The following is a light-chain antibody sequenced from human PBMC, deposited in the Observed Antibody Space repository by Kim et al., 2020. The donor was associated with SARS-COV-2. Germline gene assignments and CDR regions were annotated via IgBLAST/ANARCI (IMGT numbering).Light chain of an antibody. J-gene: IGKJ2*01. CDR1: HDISNY. Sequence: DIQMTQSPSSLSASVGDRVTITCQASHDISNYLNWYQQKPGKAPKLLIFDASNLETGVPSAFSGSGSGTYFTFTISSLQPEDAATYYCQQFDNLPRTFGQGTKLEIK. CDR3: QQFDNLPRT. CDR2: DAS. V-gene: IGKV1-33*01.